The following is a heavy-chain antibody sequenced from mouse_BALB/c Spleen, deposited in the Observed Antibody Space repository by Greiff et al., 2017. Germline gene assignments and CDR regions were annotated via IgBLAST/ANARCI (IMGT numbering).Heavy chain of an antibody. CDR1: GFSLTSYG. V-gene: IGHV2-9*02. D-gene: IGHD1-1*01. CDR3: AREIYYGSSYYYAMDY. CDR2: IWAGGST. J-gene: IGHJ4*01. Sequence: QVQLKESGPGLVAPSQSLSITCTVSGFSLTSYGVHWVRQPPGKGLEWLGVIWAGGSTIYNSALMSRLSISKDNSKSQVFLKMNSLQTDDTAMYYCAREIYYGSSYYYAMDYWGQGTSVTVSS.